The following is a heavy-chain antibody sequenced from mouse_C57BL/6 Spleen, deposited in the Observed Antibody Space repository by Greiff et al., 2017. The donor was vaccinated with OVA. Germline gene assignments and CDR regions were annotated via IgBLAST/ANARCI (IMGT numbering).Heavy chain of an antibody. CDR3: ARYEDGYYAMDY. CDR2: IDPSDSYT. D-gene: IGHD2-12*01. Sequence: QVQLQQPGAELVMPGASVKLSCKASGYTFTSYWMHWVQQRPGQGLEWIGEIDPSDSYTNYNQKFKGKSTLTVDKSSSTAYMQLSSLTSEDSAVYYCARYEDGYYAMDYWGQGTSVTVSS. J-gene: IGHJ4*01. CDR1: GYTFTSYW. V-gene: IGHV1-69*01.